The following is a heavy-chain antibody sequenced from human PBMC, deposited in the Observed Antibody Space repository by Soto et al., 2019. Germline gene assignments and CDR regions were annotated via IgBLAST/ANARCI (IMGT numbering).Heavy chain of an antibody. Sequence: QVQLVQSGAEVKKPESSVRVSCKASGGTFNSYAITWVRQAPGQGLEWMGGTIPMFGTTNYAEKFQGRVTXPXXXSXHTAYMELSSLRSEDTAVYYCTRCGIRYHSIGYYLGIDGMDVWGQGTTVIVSS. CDR3: TRCGIRYHSIGYYLGIDGMDV. CDR2: TIPMFGTT. J-gene: IGHJ6*02. V-gene: IGHV1-69*05. D-gene: IGHD3-22*01. CDR1: GGTFNSYA.